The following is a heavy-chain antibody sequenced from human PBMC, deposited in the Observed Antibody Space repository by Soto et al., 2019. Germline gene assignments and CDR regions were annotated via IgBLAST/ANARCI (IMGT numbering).Heavy chain of an antibody. J-gene: IGHJ6*02. CDR3: ARDLTGDFYYDYGMDV. D-gene: IGHD3-9*01. V-gene: IGHV1-69*01. CDR1: GGTFSSYA. CDR2: SIPIFGTA. Sequence: QVQLVQAAAEVKKPGSSVKVSCKASGGTFSSYAISWVRQAPGQGLEWMGGSIPIFGTANYAQKFQGRVTITADEATSTAYMELSSLRSEDTAVYYCARDLTGDFYYDYGMDVWGQGTTVTVSS.